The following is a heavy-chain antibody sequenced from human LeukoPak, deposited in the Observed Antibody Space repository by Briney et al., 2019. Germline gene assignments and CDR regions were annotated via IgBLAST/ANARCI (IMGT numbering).Heavy chain of an antibody. CDR1: GASLSTFY. J-gene: IGHJ4*02. V-gene: IGHV4-59*01. D-gene: IGHD1-26*01. CDR3: ARGSAWDSPEI. CDR2: ISHSGST. Sequence: SETMSLTCTVAGASLSTFYWSWIRPPQGKGLEWIAYISHSGSTSYNPCLKSRVVMSVDTSNHQYSLKLSSVTAADTAVYYCARGSAWDSPEIWGQGTLVTVSS.